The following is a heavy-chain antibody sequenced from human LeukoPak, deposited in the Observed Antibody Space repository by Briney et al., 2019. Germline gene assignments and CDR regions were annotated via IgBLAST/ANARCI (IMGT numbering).Heavy chain of an antibody. CDR2: MNPNSGNT. CDR3: ARGKIRRGGPLYYYGMDV. Sequence: ASVTVSCKASGYTFTSYDINWVRQATGQGLEWMGWMNPNSGNTGYAQKFQGRVTMTRNTSISTAYMELSSLRSEDTAVYYCARGKIRRGGPLYYYGMDVRGQGTTVTVSS. V-gene: IGHV1-8*01. J-gene: IGHJ6*02. CDR1: GYTFTSYD. D-gene: IGHD3-16*01.